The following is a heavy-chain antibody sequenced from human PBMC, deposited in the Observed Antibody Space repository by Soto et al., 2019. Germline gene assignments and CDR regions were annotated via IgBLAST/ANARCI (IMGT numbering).Heavy chain of an antibody. CDR2: ISYEGSNK. V-gene: IGHV3-30*03. CDR1: GFPFTSYG. CDR3: VGGQFYFDS. D-gene: IGHD3-10*01. J-gene: IGHJ4*02. Sequence: QVQLVESGGGVVQPGRSLRLSCAASGFPFTSYGMHWVREGPGKGLEWLAVISYEGSNKFYADSVKGRFTISRESSKNTLYLQMKSLRPEDTALYYCVGGQFYFDSRGQGTLGIVSS.